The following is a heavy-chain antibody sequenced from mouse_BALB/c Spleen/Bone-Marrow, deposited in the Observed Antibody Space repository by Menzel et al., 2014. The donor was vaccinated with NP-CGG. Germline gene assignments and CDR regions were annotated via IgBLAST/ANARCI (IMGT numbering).Heavy chain of an antibody. Sequence: EVKLVESGGGLVQPGGSRKLSCAASGFTFSSFGMHWVRQAPEKGLEWVAYISSGSSTIYYADTVKGRFTISRDNPKNTLFLQMTSLRSEDTAMYYCARGSGYGIWYFGVWGAGTTVTVSS. J-gene: IGHJ1*01. CDR3: ARGSGYGIWYFGV. V-gene: IGHV5-17*02. D-gene: IGHD2-1*01. CDR1: GFTFSSFG. CDR2: ISSGSSTI.